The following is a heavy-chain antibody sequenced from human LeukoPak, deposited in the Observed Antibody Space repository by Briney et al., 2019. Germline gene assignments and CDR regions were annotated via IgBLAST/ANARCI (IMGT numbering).Heavy chain of an antibody. D-gene: IGHD6-13*01. J-gene: IGHJ4*02. Sequence: PGKSLRLSCAASGFIFDDYGMSWVRQAPGKGLEWVSGIYWSGGSTGYADSVKGRFTISRDNAKNSLYLQMNSLRGEDTAVYYCARDLASDFDYWGQGTLVTVSS. CDR3: ARDLASDFDY. CDR1: GFIFDDYG. CDR2: IYWSGGST. V-gene: IGHV3-20*04.